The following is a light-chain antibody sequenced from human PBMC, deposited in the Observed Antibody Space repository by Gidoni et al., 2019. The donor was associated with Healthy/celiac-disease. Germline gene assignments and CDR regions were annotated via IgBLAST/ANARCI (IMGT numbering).Light chain of an antibody. CDR1: QSVSSY. J-gene: IGKJ4*01. CDR2: YAS. V-gene: IGKV3-11*01. Sequence: EIVLTQSPATLSLSPGERATHSCRASQSVSSYLAWFQQKPGQAPRLLIYYASNRATGIPARFSGSGSCPDFTLTISSLEPEDFAVYYCLQRSYWPPLTFGGGTKVEIK. CDR3: LQRSYWPPLT.